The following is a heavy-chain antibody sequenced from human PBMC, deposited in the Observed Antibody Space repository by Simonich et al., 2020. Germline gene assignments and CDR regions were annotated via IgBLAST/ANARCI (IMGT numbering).Heavy chain of an antibody. Sequence: EVQLVESGGGLVQPGGSLRLSCAASGFTFSSYWMSWVRQAPGKGLEGGANIKQDGSEKYYGDSVKGRFTISRDNAKNSLYLQMNSLRAEDTAVYYCARDRRTGDWYFDLWGRGTLVTVSS. CDR2: IKQDGSEK. CDR3: ARDRRTGDWYFDL. D-gene: IGHD7-27*01. CDR1: GFTFSSYW. V-gene: IGHV3-7*01. J-gene: IGHJ2*01.